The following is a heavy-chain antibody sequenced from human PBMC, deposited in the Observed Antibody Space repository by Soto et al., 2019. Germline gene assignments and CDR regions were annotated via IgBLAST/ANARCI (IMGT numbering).Heavy chain of an antibody. CDR1: GGSVSSGSYY. Sequence: QVQLQESGPGLVKPSETLSLTCTVSGGSVSSGSYYWSWIRQPPGKGLEWIGYIYYSGSTNYNPSLKSRVPISVDTSKNQFSLKLSSVTAADTAVYYCARLGNWFDPWGQGTLVTVSS. J-gene: IGHJ5*02. D-gene: IGHD1-26*01. V-gene: IGHV4-61*01. CDR3: ARLGNWFDP. CDR2: IYYSGST.